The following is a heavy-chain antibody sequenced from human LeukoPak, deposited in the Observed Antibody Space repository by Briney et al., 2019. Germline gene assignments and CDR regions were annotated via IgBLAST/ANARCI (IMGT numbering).Heavy chain of an antibody. CDR2: IIPIFGTA. CDR1: GGTFSSYA. J-gene: IGHJ4*02. V-gene: IGHV1-69*05. D-gene: IGHD3-22*01. Sequence: SVKVSCKASGGTFSSYAISWVRQAPGQGLEWMGRIIPIFGTANYAQKFQGRVTITTDESTSTAYMELSSLRSEDTAVYYCARGRYYDRSGPFDYWGQGTLVTVSS. CDR3: ARGRYYDRSGPFDY.